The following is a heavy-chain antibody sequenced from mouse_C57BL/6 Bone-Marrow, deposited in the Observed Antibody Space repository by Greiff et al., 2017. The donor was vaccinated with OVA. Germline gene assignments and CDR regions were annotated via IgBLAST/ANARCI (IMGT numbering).Heavy chain of an antibody. J-gene: IGHJ2*01. CDR3: ARTPATYCSSYGDIDY. CDR2: IYPGDGDT. V-gene: IGHV1-82*01. Sequence: QVQLQQSGPELVKPGASVKISCKASGYAFSSYWMTWVKPRPGKGLEWIGRIYPGDGDTNYNGKFKGKATLTADKSSSTAYMQLSSRTSEDAAVYYCARTPATYCSSYGDIDYWGQGTTLTVSS. D-gene: IGHD1-1*01. CDR1: GYAFSSYW.